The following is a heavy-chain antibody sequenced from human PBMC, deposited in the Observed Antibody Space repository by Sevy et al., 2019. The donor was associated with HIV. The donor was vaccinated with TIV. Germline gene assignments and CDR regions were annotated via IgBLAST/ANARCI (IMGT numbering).Heavy chain of an antibody. V-gene: IGHV3-7*01. J-gene: IGHJ6*02. CDR2: INEDGTEK. D-gene: IGHD2-2*01. Sequence: GRSLRLSCAASGFTFSTYWMSWFRQAPGKGLEWVANINEDGTEKFYVDSVKGRFTMSRDNAKNSLYLQMNSLRAEDAAVYYCARDNATVSRRGLRYYYYGTDVWGQGTTVTVSS. CDR1: GFTFSTYW. CDR3: ARDNATVSRRGLRYYYYGTDV.